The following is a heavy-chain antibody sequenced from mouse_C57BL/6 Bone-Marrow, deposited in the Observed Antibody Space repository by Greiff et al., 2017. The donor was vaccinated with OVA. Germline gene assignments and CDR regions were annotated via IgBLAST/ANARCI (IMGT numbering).Heavy chain of an antibody. D-gene: IGHD1-1*01. CDR1: GFSLTTFGLG. CDR3: ARSAGDYYCREG. V-gene: IGHV8-8*01. CDR2: IWCGDDK. Sequence: QVTLQVSGPGILQPSQTLSLTCSFSGFSLTTFGLGVGLIRLPSGKGLEWLALIWCGDDKYNNPALKSRLTISKDTSKNQVFLKIAKVDTEDTATYCCARSAGDYYCREGWGQGTLVTVSA. J-gene: IGHJ3*01.